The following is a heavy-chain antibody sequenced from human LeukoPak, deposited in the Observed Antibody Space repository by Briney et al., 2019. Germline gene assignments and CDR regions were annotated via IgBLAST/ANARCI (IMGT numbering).Heavy chain of an antibody. V-gene: IGHV1-2*02. Sequence: GSLKVSCKASGYTFTGYYMHCVRQGPGQGVEWRLWINPNGGVANYAQKFQGRVAMTRDTSISTAYMELSRLRSDDPAVYYCARSDSDDYGDYFDYWGQGTLVTVSS. J-gene: IGHJ4*02. D-gene: IGHD4-17*01. CDR3: ARSDSDDYGDYFDY. CDR2: INPNGGVA. CDR1: GYTFTGYY.